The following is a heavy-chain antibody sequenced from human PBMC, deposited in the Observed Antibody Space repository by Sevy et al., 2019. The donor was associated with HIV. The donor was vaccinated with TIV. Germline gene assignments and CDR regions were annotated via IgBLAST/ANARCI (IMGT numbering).Heavy chain of an antibody. D-gene: IGHD2-8*01. J-gene: IGHJ4*02. CDR2: INHSGST. Sequence: SETLSLTCAVYGGSFSGYYWSWIRQPPGKGLEWIGEINHSGSTNCNPSLKSRVTISVDTSKNQFSLKLSSVTAADTAVYYCARVGNESVLRNGPLDYWGQGTLVTVSS. CDR3: ARVGNESVLRNGPLDY. V-gene: IGHV4-34*01. CDR1: GGSFSGYY.